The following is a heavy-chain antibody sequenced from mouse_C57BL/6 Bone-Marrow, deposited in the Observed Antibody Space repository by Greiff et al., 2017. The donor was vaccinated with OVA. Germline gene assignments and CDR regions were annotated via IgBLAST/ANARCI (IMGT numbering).Heavy chain of an antibody. D-gene: IGHD1-1*01. CDR3: ARGDYYGSTDWYFDV. J-gene: IGHJ1*03. CDR1: GFSLTSYG. CDR2: IWSGGST. Sequence: VQLQESGPGLVQPSQSLSITCTVSGFSLTSYGVHWVRQSPGKGLEWLGVIWSGGSTDYNAAFISRLSISKDISKSQVFFKMNSLQADDTAIYYCARGDYYGSTDWYFDVWGTGTTVTVSS. V-gene: IGHV2-2*01.